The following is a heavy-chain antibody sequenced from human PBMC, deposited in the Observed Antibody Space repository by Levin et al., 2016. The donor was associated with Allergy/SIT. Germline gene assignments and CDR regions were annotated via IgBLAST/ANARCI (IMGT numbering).Heavy chain of an antibody. J-gene: IGHJ2*01. V-gene: IGHV3-13*05. CDR3: ARTTNYGWYFDL. Sequence: GESLKISCAASGFTFSSYDMHWVRQATGKGLEWVSAIGTAGDPYYPGSVKGRFTISRENAKNSLYLQMNSLRAGDTAVYYCARTTNYGWYFDLWGRGTLVTVSS. CDR2: IGTAGDP. CDR1: GFTFSSYD. D-gene: IGHD3-16*01.